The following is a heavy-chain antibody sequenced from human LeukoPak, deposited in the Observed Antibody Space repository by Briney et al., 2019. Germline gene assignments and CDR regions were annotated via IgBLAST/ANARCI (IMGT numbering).Heavy chain of an antibody. V-gene: IGHV4-30-2*01. CDR3: ARGTSYCTNGVCYREGMDV. CDR2: IYHSGST. Sequence: SETLSLTCAVSGGSISSGGYSWSWIRQPPGKGLEWIGYIYHSGSTYYNPSLKSRVTISVDRSKHQFSLKLSSVTAADTAVYYCARGTSYCTNGVCYREGMDVWGQGTTVTVSS. CDR1: GGSISSGGYS. D-gene: IGHD2-8*01. J-gene: IGHJ6*02.